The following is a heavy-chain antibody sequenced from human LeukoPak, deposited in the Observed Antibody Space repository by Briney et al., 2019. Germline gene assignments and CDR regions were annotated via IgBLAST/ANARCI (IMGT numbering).Heavy chain of an antibody. J-gene: IGHJ4*02. CDR1: GDSVSSNSAA. CDR3: ARGGYDSSGLVQYYFDY. V-gene: IGHV6-1*01. CDR2: TYYRSKWYN. D-gene: IGHD3-22*01. Sequence: SQTLSLTCAISGDSVSSNSAAWNWIRQSPSRGLEWLGRTYYRSKWYNDYAVSVKSRITINPDTSKNQFSLQVNSVTPEDTAVYYCARGGYDSSGLVQYYFDYWGQGTLVTVSS.